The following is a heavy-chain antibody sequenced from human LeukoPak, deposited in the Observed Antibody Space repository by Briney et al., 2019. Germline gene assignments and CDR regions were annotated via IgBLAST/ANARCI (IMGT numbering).Heavy chain of an antibody. CDR3: ARGGYYYDSSGYYIRSFDY. CDR1: GFTFSSYW. Sequence: GGSLRLSCAASGFTFSSYWMHWVRQAPGKGLVWVSRINSDGSSTSYADSVKGRFTISRDNAKNSLYLQMNSLRAEDTAVYYCARGGYYYDSSGYYIRSFDYWGQGTLVTISS. J-gene: IGHJ4*02. V-gene: IGHV3-74*01. CDR2: INSDGSST. D-gene: IGHD3-22*01.